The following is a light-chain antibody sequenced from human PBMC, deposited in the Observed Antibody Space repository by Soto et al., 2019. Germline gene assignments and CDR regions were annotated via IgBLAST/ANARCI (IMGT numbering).Light chain of an antibody. V-gene: IGKV3-11*01. CDR1: QSINRH. J-gene: IGKJ4*01. CDR2: DAS. Sequence: EMLFTQSQTTLSLSPGERATVSCRASQSINRHLAWYQQKPGQAPRLLILDASDRATGIPARFSGSGSGTDFTLTISSLEPEDFAVYYCQQRSNWLQATFGGGTKVDIK. CDR3: QQRSNWLQAT.